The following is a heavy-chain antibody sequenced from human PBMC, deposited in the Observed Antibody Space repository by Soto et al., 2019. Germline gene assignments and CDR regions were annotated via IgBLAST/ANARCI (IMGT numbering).Heavy chain of an antibody. J-gene: IGHJ4*02. CDR2: ARKKADSYRT. V-gene: IGHV3-72*01. Sequence: PGGSLRLSCAASGFSFSDHHMNWVRQAPGRGLEWVGRARKKADSYRTEYAASVQGRFTISRDDSRNSLFLQMNSLKAEDTAVYYCVGESFYSLDYWGQGILVTVSS. D-gene: IGHD3-16*01. CDR3: VGESFYSLDY. CDR1: GFSFSDHH.